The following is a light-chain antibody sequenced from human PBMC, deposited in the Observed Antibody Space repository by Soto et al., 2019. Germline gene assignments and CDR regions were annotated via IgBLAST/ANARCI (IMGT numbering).Light chain of an antibody. CDR2: AAS. Sequence: AIRMTQSPSSFSASTGDRVTITCRASQGISSYLAWYQQKPGKAPKLLIYAASTLQSGVPSRFSPSGSGTDFTLTISCLQSEDVATYYCQQYYNYPRTFGQGTEVEIK. CDR1: QGISSY. V-gene: IGKV1-8*01. CDR3: QQYYNYPRT. J-gene: IGKJ1*01.